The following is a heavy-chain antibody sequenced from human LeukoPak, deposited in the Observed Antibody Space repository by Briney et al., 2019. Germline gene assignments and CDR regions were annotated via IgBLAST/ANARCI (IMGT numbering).Heavy chain of an antibody. D-gene: IGHD4-23*01. CDR1: GGTSSSYA. Sequence: GASGTVSCKASGGTSSSYAIRCVRQAPGQGLECICRIIPMFGTANYAQKFHGRVTITTDESTSTAYMELSSLRSEDTAVYYCAISVTMVVTPLLDPWGQGTLVTVSS. CDR3: AISVTMVVTPLLDP. V-gene: IGHV1-69*05. CDR2: IIPMFGTA. J-gene: IGHJ5*02.